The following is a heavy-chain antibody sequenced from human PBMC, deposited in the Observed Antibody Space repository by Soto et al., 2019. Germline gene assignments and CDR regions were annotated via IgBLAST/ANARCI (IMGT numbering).Heavy chain of an antibody. J-gene: IGHJ4*02. CDR1: GVTLSNSA. CDR3: AKGPVGFPGTGLDFYDH. CDR2: ISGSGRAT. D-gene: IGHD3-3*01. Sequence: EVQLLESGGGLVQPGESLRLSCAASGVTLSNSAMTWVRQAPGKGLEWVSAISGSGRATYYGSSVKGRFTISIDKSRDTVFLQMNSLRAGDTAIYYCAKGPVGFPGTGLDFYDHWGQGTLVTVSS. V-gene: IGHV3-23*01.